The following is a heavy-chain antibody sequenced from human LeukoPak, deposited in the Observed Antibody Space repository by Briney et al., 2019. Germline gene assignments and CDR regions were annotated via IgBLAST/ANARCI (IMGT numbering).Heavy chain of an antibody. J-gene: IGHJ3*02. V-gene: IGHV4-59*01. CDR2: MCYSGST. Sequence: PSETLSLTCTVSGGSISTYYWSWIRQPPGKGLEWIGYMCYSGSTNYNPSVKSRVTMSVDTSKKQFSLNLSSLTAADTAVYYCARGGTAVVTPYAFDIWGQGTMVTAPS. CDR3: ARGGTAVVTPYAFDI. D-gene: IGHD4-23*01. CDR1: GGSISTYY.